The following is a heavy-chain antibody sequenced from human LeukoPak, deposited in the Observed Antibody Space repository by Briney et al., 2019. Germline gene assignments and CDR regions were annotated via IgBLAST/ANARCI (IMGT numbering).Heavy chain of an antibody. CDR2: ISYDGSNK. J-gene: IGHJ4*02. CDR1: GFTFSSYA. V-gene: IGHV3-30*04. D-gene: IGHD6-6*01. CDR3: ARDVGRDQVVTLDS. Sequence: GGSLRLSCAASGFTFSSYAMHWVRQAPGKGLEWVAVISYDGSNKYYADSVKGRFTISRDNSKNTLYLQMNSLRADDTAVYYCARDVGRDQVVTLDSWGQGTLVTVSS.